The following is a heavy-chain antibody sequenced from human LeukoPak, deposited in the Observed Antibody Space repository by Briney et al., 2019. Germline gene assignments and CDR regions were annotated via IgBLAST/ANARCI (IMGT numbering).Heavy chain of an antibody. CDR2: IIPIFGTA. D-gene: IGHD6-13*01. CDR1: GGTFSSYA. CDR3: ARDHVGIAAGGYYYYYMDV. V-gene: IGHV1-69*05. J-gene: IGHJ6*03. Sequence: SVKVSCKASGGTFSSYAISWVRQAPGQGLEWMGGIIPIFGTANYAQKFHGRVTITTDESTSTAYMELSSLRSEDTAVYYCARDHVGIAAGGYYYYYMDVWGKGTTVTVSS.